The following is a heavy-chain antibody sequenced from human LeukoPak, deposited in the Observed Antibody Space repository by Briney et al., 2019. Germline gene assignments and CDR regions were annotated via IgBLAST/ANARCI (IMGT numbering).Heavy chain of an antibody. D-gene: IGHD3-22*01. CDR3: ASKYDSSGPGAFDI. J-gene: IGHJ3*02. Sequence: GASVKVSCKASGYTFTGYYMHWVRQAPGQGLEWMGWINPNGGGTNYAQKFQGRVTMTRDTSISTAYMELSRLRSDDTAVYYCASKYDSSGPGAFDIWGQGTMVTVSS. CDR2: INPNGGGT. CDR1: GYTFTGYY. V-gene: IGHV1-2*02.